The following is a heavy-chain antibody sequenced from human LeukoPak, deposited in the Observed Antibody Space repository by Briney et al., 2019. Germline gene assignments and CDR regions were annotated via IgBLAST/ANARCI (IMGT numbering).Heavy chain of an antibody. V-gene: IGHV4-59*08. Sequence: ETLSLTCTVSGGSISTYYWSWIRQPPGKGLEWIGYIYYNGATDYNPSLKSRVTISVDTSKNEFSLKLSSVTAADTALYYCARRTVTNGWFRIDYWGQGSLVIVSS. CDR2: IYYNGAT. CDR3: ARRTVTNGWFRIDY. CDR1: GGSISTYY. J-gene: IGHJ4*02. D-gene: IGHD6-19*01.